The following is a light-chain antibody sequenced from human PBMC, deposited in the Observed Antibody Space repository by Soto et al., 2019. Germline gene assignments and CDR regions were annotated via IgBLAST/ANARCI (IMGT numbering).Light chain of an antibody. Sequence: QSALTQPPSVSAAPGQKVTISCSGSSSNIGNNYVSWYQQLPGTAPKLLIYDNNKRPSGIPDRFSGSKSGTSATLGITGLQTGDEADYYCGTWDSSLSAVVFGGGTQLTVL. V-gene: IGLV1-51*01. CDR1: SSNIGNNY. J-gene: IGLJ3*02. CDR3: GTWDSSLSAVV. CDR2: DNN.